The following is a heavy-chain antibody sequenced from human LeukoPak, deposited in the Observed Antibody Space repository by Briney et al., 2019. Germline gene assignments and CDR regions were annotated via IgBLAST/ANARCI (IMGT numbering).Heavy chain of an antibody. Sequence: TGGSLRLSCAASGFTFRSYDMTWVRQAPGKGLEWVSGIRGSGDSIFYADSVKGRFTISRDNSKNTLFLQMNSLRAEDTAVYYCAKIGEEFDYWGQGTLVTVSS. J-gene: IGHJ4*02. CDR1: GFTFRSYD. V-gene: IGHV3-23*01. CDR3: AKIGEEFDY. CDR2: IRGSGDSI.